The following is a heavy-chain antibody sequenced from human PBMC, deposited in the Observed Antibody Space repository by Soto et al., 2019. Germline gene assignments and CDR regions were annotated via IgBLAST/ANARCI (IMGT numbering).Heavy chain of an antibody. CDR1: GGTFSSYA. Sequence: ASVKVSCKASGGTFSSYAISWVRQAPGQGLEWMGGIIPIFGTANYAQKFQGRVTITAGESTSTAYMELSSLRSEDTAVYYCARGYYGSGSYSGNYYYYGMDVWGQGTTVTVSS. J-gene: IGHJ6*02. V-gene: IGHV1-69*13. CDR3: ARGYYGSGSYSGNYYYYGMDV. D-gene: IGHD3-10*01. CDR2: IIPIFGTA.